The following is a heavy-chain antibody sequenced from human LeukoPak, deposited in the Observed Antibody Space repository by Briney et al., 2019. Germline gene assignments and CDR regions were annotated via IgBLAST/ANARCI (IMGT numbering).Heavy chain of an antibody. CDR1: GFTFSNYN. Sequence: GGSLRLSCADSGFTFSNYNMNWVRQAPGKAMEWVSSITSSGTYTFYADSVKGRFTISRDNAKNTLYLQMNSLRAEDTAVYYCAKDKYSYGNIAFDYWGQGTLVTVSS. V-gene: IGHV3-21*01. CDR3: AKDKYSYGNIAFDY. J-gene: IGHJ4*02. D-gene: IGHD5-18*01. CDR2: ITSSGTYT.